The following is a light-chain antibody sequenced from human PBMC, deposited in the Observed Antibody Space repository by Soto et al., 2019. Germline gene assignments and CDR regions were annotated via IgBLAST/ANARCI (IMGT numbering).Light chain of an antibody. J-gene: IGLJ7*01. CDR2: EVT. CDR3: CSYTGSQVV. Sequence: QSALTQPASVSGSPGQSITISCTGTSGDVGSYNLVSWYQHHPGKAPKLMIYEVTKRPSGVSNRFSGSKSGNTASLTISGLQAEDEADYYCCSYTGSQVVFGGGTKLTVL. V-gene: IGLV2-23*02. CDR1: SGDVGSYNL.